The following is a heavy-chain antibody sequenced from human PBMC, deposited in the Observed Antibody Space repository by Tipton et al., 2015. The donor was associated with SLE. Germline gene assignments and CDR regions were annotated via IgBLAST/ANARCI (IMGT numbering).Heavy chain of an antibody. CDR3: AREVVVVVPASYYYYMDV. V-gene: IGHV4-59*01. D-gene: IGHD2-2*01. Sequence: TLSLTCTVSGGSISSYHWSWIRQPPGKGLEWIGYIYYSGSTNYNPSLKSRVTISVDTSKNQFSLKLSSVTAADTAVYYCAREVVVVVPASYYYYMDVWGKGTTVTVSS. J-gene: IGHJ6*03. CDR2: IYYSGST. CDR1: GGSISSYH.